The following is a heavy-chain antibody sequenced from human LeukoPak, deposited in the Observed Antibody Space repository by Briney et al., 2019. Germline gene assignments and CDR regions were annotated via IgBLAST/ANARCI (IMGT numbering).Heavy chain of an antibody. D-gene: IGHD3-9*01. J-gene: IGHJ3*02. CDR1: GFTFGDYA. CDR3: TTSEELRHFDWLGVGAFDI. V-gene: IGHV3-49*04. Sequence: GGSLRLSCTASGFTFGDYAMSWVRQAPGKGLEWVGFIRSKAYGGTTEYAASVKGRFTISRDDSKSIAYLQMNSLKTEDTAVYYCTTSEELRHFDWLGVGAFDIWGQGTMVTVSS. CDR2: IRSKAYGGTT.